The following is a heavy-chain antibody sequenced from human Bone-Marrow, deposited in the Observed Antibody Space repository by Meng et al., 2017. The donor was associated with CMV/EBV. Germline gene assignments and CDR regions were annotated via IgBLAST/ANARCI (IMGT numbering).Heavy chain of an antibody. CDR1: GFIFSSYW. Sequence: GESLKIYCAASGFIFSSYWMTWVRQAPGKGLEWVANIKEDGSEKYYVDSVKGRFTISRDNAKNLLYLQMNSLRVEDTAVYYCARGLRGSSSPDYYYGMDVWGQGTTVTVSS. D-gene: IGHD6-6*01. CDR3: ARGLRGSSSPDYYYGMDV. J-gene: IGHJ6*02. V-gene: IGHV3-7*01. CDR2: IKEDGSEK.